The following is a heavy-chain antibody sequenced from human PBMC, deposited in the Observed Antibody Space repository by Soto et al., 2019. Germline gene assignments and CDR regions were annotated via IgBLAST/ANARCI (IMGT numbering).Heavy chain of an antibody. Sequence: GSLRLSCSASGGTCISYAMRWVRQAPGKGLEYVSGISSNGGSTHYADSVKGRFTISRDNSKNTLYLQMSSLRAEDTAVYYCVKTLQYSYGLPHWGQGTLVTVPQ. CDR3: VKTLQYSYGLPH. J-gene: IGHJ4*02. V-gene: IGHV3-64D*06. D-gene: IGHD5-18*01. CDR1: GGTCISYA. CDR2: ISSNGGST.